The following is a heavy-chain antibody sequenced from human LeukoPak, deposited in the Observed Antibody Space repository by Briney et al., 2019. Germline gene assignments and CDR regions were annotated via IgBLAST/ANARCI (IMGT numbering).Heavy chain of an antibody. D-gene: IGHD3-10*01. V-gene: IGHV3-21*01. J-gene: IGHJ4*02. CDR3: ARPYYYSSGSLPY. CDR2: ISTSSTYI. CDR1: GFTFTFYT. Sequence: GGSLRLSCAASGFTFTFYTMTWVRQAPGKGLEWVSSISTSSTYIYYADSLKGRFTISRDNAKNSLYLQMNSLRAEDTAVYYCARPYYYSSGSLPYWGQGTLVTVSS.